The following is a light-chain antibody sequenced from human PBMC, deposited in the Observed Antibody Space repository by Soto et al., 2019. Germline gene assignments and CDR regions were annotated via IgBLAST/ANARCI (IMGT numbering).Light chain of an antibody. CDR1: HSVSNNY. V-gene: IGKV3-20*01. CDR3: QQYNNWPPSIT. CDR2: GAS. J-gene: IGKJ5*01. Sequence: EIVFTQSPCTLSLSPGERATLSCRASHSVSNNYLAWYQQKPGQAPRLLIYGASNRATGIPDRFSGSGSGTDFTLTISSLQSEDFAVYYCQQYNNWPPSITFGQGTRLEIK.